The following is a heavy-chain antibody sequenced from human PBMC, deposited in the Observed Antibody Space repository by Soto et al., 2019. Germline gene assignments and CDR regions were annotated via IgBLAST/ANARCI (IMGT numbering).Heavy chain of an antibody. CDR1: GYTFTGYY. J-gene: IGHJ5*02. CDR2: INPNSGGT. V-gene: IGHV1-2*02. CDR3: ARVSSSSFWFDP. D-gene: IGHD6-6*01. Sequence: ASVKVSCKASGYTFTGYYMHWVRQAPGQGLEWMGWINPNSGGTNYAQKFQGRVTMTRDTSISTAYMELSRLRSDDTAVYYCARVSSSSFWFDPWGQGTLVTVSS.